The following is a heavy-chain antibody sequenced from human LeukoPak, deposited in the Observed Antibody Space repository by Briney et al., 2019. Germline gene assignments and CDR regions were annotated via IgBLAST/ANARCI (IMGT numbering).Heavy chain of an antibody. CDR2: IKQDGSEK. Sequence: GGSLRLSCAASGFTFSSYWMSWVRQAPGKGLEWVAKIKQDGSEKYYVDSVKGRFTISRDNAKNSLYLQMNSLRAEDTAVYYCARDHSIAVAGDYFDYWGQGTLVTVSS. CDR3: ARDHSIAVAGDYFDY. V-gene: IGHV3-7*01. D-gene: IGHD6-19*01. CDR1: GFTFSSYW. J-gene: IGHJ4*02.